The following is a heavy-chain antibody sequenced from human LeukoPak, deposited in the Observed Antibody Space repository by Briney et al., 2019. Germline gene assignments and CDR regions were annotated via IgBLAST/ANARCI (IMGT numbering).Heavy chain of an antibody. CDR2: IYSGGST. V-gene: IGHV3-53*01. CDR1: GFTVSSNY. J-gene: IGHJ4*02. Sequence: GGSLRLSCAASGFTVSSNYMSWVRQAPGKGLEWVSVIYSGGSTYYADSVEGRFTISRDNSKNTLYLQMNSLRAEDTAVYYCARTAIAVAAYDYWGQGTLVTVSS. CDR3: ARTAIAVAAYDY. D-gene: IGHD6-19*01.